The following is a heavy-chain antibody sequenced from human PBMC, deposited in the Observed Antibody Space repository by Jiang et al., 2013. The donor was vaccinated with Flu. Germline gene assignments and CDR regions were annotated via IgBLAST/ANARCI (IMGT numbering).Heavy chain of an antibody. J-gene: IGHJ6*02. CDR2: IGTAGDT. V-gene: IGHV3-13*01. CDR3: ARTQLLWFGNYGMDV. CDR1: GFTFSSYD. Sequence: RLSCAASGFTFSSYDMHWVRQATGKGLEWVSAIGTAGDTYYPGSVKGRFTISRENAKNSLYLQMNSLRAGDTAAYYCARTQLLWFGNYGMDVWGQGTTVTVSS. D-gene: IGHD3-10*01.